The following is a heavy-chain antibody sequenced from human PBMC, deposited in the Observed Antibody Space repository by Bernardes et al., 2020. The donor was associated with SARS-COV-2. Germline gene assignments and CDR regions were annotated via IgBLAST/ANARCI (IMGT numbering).Heavy chain of an antibody. CDR2: ISGGGGNI. D-gene: IGHD3-10*01. J-gene: IGHJ5*02. Sequence: GGSLRLSCAASGFTYSSSAMSWVRQAPGKGLEWVSAISGGGGNIFYGDSVKGRFTISRDNSKNTLHLLMNNLRDDDTAIYYCAKAGYGSGSYPHCFDPWGQGTLVIVSS. V-gene: IGHV3-23*01. CDR1: GFTYSSSA. CDR3: AKAGYGSGSYPHCFDP.